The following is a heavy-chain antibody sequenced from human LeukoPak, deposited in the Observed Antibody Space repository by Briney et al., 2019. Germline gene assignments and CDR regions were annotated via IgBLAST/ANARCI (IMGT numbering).Heavy chain of an antibody. D-gene: IGHD3-9*01. V-gene: IGHV4-30-4*01. CDR1: GGSISSGDYY. CDR2: IYYSGST. J-gene: IGHJ4*02. CDR3: ARVGTYYDILTGFDY. Sequence: SETLSLTCTVSGGSISSGDYYWSWTRQPPGKGLEWTGYIYYSGSTYYNPSLKSRVTISVDTSKNQFSLKLSSVTAADTAVYYCARVGTYYDILTGFDYWGQGTLVTVSS.